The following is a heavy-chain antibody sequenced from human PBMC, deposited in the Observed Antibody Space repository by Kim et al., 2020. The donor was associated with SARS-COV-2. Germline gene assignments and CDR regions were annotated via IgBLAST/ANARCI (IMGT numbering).Heavy chain of an antibody. CDR1: GFTFSSFS. J-gene: IGHJ4*02. V-gene: IGHV3-21*01. CDR2: ITSSSYI. Sequence: GGSLRLSCVASGFTFSSFSMNWVRQAPGKGLEWVSSITSSSYIYYADSVKGRFTISRDNAKNSLYLQMNSLRDEDTAVYYCVRDRAIKGDYWGQGTLVTVSS. D-gene: IGHD3-10*01. CDR3: VRDRAIKGDY.